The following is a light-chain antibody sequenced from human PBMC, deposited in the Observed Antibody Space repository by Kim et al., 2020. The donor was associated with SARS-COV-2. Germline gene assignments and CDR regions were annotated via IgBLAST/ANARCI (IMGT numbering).Light chain of an antibody. CDR3: SSYTRSGTLYVI. CDR2: AVS. V-gene: IGLV2-14*03. Sequence: SITLSCTGTSIDIGDSKYVSWYQHHPGKAPKLIIYAVSDRPSGISNRFSGSKSGNTASLTISRLQPEDEADYYCSSYTRSGTLYVIFGGGTQLTVL. CDR1: SIDIGDSKY. J-gene: IGLJ2*01.